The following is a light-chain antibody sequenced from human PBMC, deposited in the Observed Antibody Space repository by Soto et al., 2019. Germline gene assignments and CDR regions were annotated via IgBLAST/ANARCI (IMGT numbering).Light chain of an antibody. CDR3: SSYTSSSTYNYA. CDR1: SSDVGGYNY. V-gene: IGLV2-14*01. J-gene: IGLJ1*01. Sequence: QSVLTQPASVSGSPGQSITISCTGTSSDVGGYNYVSWYQQHPGKAPKLMIYDVSNRPSGVSNRFSGSKSGNTASLTISGLQAEDEADYYCSSYTSSSTYNYAFGTGTKLTVL. CDR2: DVS.